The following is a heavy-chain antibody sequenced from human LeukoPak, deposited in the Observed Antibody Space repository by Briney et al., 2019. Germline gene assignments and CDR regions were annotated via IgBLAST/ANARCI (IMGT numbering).Heavy chain of an antibody. J-gene: IGHJ4*02. CDR1: GGSFSGYY. CDR3: ARSDYYGLGSYSHFDY. D-gene: IGHD3-10*01. CDR2: INHSGST. Sequence: SETLSLTCAVYGGSFSGYYWSWIRQPPGKGLEWIGEINHSGSTNYNPSLKSRVTISVDTSKNQFSLKLSSVTAADTAVYYCARSDYYGLGSYSHFDYWGQGTLVTVSS. V-gene: IGHV4-34*01.